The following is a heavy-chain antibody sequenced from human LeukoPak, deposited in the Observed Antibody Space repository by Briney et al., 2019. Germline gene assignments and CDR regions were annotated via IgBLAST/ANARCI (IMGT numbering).Heavy chain of an antibody. D-gene: IGHD2-15*01. J-gene: IGHJ3*02. CDR1: GYSISSGYY. CDR3: ASWHCSGGSCYRESVDDAFDI. V-gene: IGHV4-38-2*02. Sequence: SETLSLTCTVSGYSISSGYYWGWIRQPPGKGLEWIGSIYHGGSPYHNPSLKSRVIISVDTSKNQFSLKLSSVTAADTAVYYCASWHCSGGSCYRESVDDAFDIWGQGTMVTVSS. CDR2: IYHGGSP.